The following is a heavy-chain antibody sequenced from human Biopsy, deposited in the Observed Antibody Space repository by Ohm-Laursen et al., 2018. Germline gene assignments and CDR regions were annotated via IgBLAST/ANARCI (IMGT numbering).Heavy chain of an antibody. D-gene: IGHD6-25*01. Sequence: SLRLSCSASGFKFDEFAMHWVRQTPGKGLEWVSAINWNSDRVDYADSVKGRFTISRDNAESSLYLEMNSLRSEDTAFYYCTKRRTAVRPFDSWGHGTLVTVSS. J-gene: IGHJ4*01. CDR2: INWNSDRV. CDR1: GFKFDEFA. V-gene: IGHV3-9*01. CDR3: TKRRTAVRPFDS.